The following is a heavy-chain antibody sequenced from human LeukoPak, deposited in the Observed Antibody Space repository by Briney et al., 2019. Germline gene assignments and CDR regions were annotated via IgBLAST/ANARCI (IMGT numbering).Heavy chain of an antibody. CDR1: GFTFSTYA. CDR2: ISGGGTGS. D-gene: IGHD2-2*01. V-gene: IGHV3-23*01. Sequence: GGSLRLSCAASGFTFSTYAMSWVRQAPGKGLEWVSAISGGGTGSYYADSVKGRFTISRDNSKNTLYLQMNSLKTEDTAVYYCTTDLGYCSSTSCKERDYWGQGTLVTVSS. CDR3: TTDLGYCSSTSCKERDY. J-gene: IGHJ4*02.